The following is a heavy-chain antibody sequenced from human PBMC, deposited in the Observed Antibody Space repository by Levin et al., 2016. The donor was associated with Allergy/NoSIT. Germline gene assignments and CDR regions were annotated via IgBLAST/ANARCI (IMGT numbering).Heavy chain of an antibody. V-gene: IGHV4-4*02. D-gene: IGHD1-26*01. J-gene: IGHJ4*02. CDR2: IYHSGST. CDR3: AREVGARPLYYFDY. Sequence: VRQAPGKGLEWIGEIYHSGSTNYNPSLKSRVTISVDKSKNQFSLKLSSVTAADTAVYYCAREVGARPLYYFDYWGQGTLVTVSS.